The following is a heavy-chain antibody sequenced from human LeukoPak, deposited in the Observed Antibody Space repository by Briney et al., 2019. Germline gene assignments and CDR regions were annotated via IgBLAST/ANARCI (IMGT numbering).Heavy chain of an antibody. CDR3: ARDVYWPDPFCSSTSCPNWLDP. CDR2: ISSSSSYI. D-gene: IGHD2-2*01. J-gene: IGHJ5*02. V-gene: IGHV3-21*04. Sequence: PGGSLRLSCAASGFTFSSYSMNWVRQAPGKGLEWVSSISSSSSYIYYADSVKGRFTISRDNAKNSLYLQMNSLRAEDTDGYYCARDVYWPDPFCSSTSCPNWLDPGGQGTRFTVSS. CDR1: GFTFSSYS.